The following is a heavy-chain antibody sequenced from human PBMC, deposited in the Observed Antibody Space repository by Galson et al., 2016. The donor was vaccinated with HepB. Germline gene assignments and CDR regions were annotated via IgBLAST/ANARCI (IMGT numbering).Heavy chain of an antibody. J-gene: IGHJ4*02. CDR3: AKDPRLSTISTPDYFDY. CDR2: ISGSAGST. V-gene: IGHV3-23*01. Sequence: SLRLSCAASGFTFSTYGMGWVRQAPGKGLEWVSTISGSAGSTYYADSVKGRFTISRDNSKNTLYLQMTTFSAEDTAIYYCAKDPRLSTISTPDYFDYWGQGTLVTVSS. CDR1: GFTFSTYG. D-gene: IGHD5/OR15-5a*01.